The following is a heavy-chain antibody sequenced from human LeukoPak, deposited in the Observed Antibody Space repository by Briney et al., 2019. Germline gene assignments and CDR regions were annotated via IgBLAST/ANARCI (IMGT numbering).Heavy chain of an antibody. J-gene: IGHJ6*04. CDR1: GYTFSSYI. D-gene: IGHD3-22*01. CDR3: ARDGRPYYYDGSGHLDV. Sequence: GGSLRLSCAASGYTFSSYIMNWVRQAPGKGLEWVSSISSSSSYIYYADSVKGRFTISRDNDKNSLYLQMNSLRAEDTAVYYCARDGRPYYYDGSGHLDVWGKGTTVTVSS. CDR2: ISSSSSYI. V-gene: IGHV3-21*01.